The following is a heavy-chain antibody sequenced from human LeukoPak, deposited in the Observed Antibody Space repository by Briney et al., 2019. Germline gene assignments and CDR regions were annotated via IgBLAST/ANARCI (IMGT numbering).Heavy chain of an antibody. D-gene: IGHD4-17*01. V-gene: IGHV3-30-3*01. CDR1: GFTFSSYA. CDR3: AREGDYGDYFDY. CDR2: ISYDGSNK. J-gene: IGHJ4*02. Sequence: SLRLSCAASGFTFSSYAMHWVRQAPGKGLEGLAVISYDGSNKYYADSVKGRFTISRDNSKNTLYLQMNSLRAEDTAVYYCAREGDYGDYFDYWGQGTLVTVSS.